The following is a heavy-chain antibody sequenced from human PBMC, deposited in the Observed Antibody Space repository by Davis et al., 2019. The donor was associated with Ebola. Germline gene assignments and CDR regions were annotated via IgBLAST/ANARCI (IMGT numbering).Heavy chain of an antibody. Sequence: SLKISCAASGFPFSQFSIHWVRQAPGKGLEWVALISHDSTTKYYSDSVEGRFTISRDNSKNTLYLQMTSLRPEDTAVYYCATYDRGDTYKNPLDYWGQGTLVTVSS. CDR1: GFPFSQFS. J-gene: IGHJ4*01. CDR3: ATYDRGDTYKNPLDY. CDR2: ISHDSTTK. V-gene: IGHV3-30*14. D-gene: IGHD3-9*01.